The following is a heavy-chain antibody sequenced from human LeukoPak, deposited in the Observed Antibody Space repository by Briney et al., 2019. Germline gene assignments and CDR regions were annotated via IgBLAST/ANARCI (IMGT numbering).Heavy chain of an antibody. CDR1: GGSISSGGYY. J-gene: IGHJ4*02. D-gene: IGHD6-13*01. Sequence: PSETLSLTCTVSGGSISSGGYYWSWIRQHPGKGLECIGYIYYSGSTYYNPSLKSRVTISVDTSKNQFSLKLSSVTAADTAVYYCARVKEVSWYVDYWGQGTLVTVSS. CDR3: ARVKEVSWYVDY. CDR2: IYYSGST. V-gene: IGHV4-31*03.